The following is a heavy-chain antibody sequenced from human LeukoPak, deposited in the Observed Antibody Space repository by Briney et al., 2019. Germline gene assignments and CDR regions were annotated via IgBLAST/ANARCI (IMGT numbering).Heavy chain of an antibody. CDR2: INWNGGST. CDR3: AKSHYGDYPFDY. CDR1: GFTFSSYT. V-gene: IGHV3-23*01. D-gene: IGHD4-17*01. J-gene: IGHJ4*02. Sequence: PGGSLRLSCAASGFTFSSYTMGWVRLAPGKGLEWVSGINWNGGSTGYADSVKGRFTISRDNAKNTLYLQMNSLRAEDTAVYYCAKSHYGDYPFDYWGQGTLVTVSS.